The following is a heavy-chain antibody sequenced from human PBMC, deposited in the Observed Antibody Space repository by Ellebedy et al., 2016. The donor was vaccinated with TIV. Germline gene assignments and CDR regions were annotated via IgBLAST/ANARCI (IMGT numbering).Heavy chain of an antibody. CDR3: ARDDLEDFWSGYPDY. Sequence: AASVKVSCKASGYTFTRYYMHWARQAPGQGLEWMGIVNPSGGSTSYAQKLQGRVTMTRDTSTSTVYMELSSLRSEDTAVYYWARDDLEDFWSGYPDYWGQGTLVTVSS. V-gene: IGHV1-46*04. D-gene: IGHD3-3*01. J-gene: IGHJ4*02. CDR2: VNPSGGST. CDR1: GYTFTRYY.